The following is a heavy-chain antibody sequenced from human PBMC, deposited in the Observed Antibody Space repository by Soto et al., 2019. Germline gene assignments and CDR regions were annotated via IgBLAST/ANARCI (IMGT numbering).Heavy chain of an antibody. D-gene: IGHD3-10*01. J-gene: IGHJ4*02. V-gene: IGHV3-33*01. CDR1: GFTISGYG. CDR2: VRHDGSNI. Sequence: QVQLVESGGGVVQPGRSLRLSCAATGFTISGYGMHWVRQAPGKGLEWVAVVRHDGSNIYYADSVKGRFTNTRDNSKNTLDVQRTSLRDEDTAVYYCVRAGVGSRNFYGFCDYRCQRTLVTVSS. CDR3: VRAGVGSRNFYGFCDY.